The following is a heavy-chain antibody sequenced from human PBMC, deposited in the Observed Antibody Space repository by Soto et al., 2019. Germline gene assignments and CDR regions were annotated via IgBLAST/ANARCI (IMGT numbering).Heavy chain of an antibody. D-gene: IGHD3-10*01. CDR2: IYTSGST. V-gene: IGHV4-4*07. CDR1: GGSISSYY. Sequence: QVQLQESGPGLVKPSETLSLTCTVSGGSISSYYWSWIRQPAGKGLEWIGRIYTSGSTNYNPSLKSRVTMSGDTSKNQFSLKLSSVTAADMAVYYCARTITMVRGDDDAFDIWGQGTMVTVSS. CDR3: ARTITMVRGDDDAFDI. J-gene: IGHJ3*02.